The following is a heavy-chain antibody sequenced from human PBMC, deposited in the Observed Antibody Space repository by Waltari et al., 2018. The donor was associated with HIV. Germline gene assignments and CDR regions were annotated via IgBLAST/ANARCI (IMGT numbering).Heavy chain of an antibody. J-gene: IGHJ4*02. CDR2: ISASGGVI. Sequence: QDLLVESGGGLVNPGGSLRLSCAATGLRFRAYYMSWIRQAPGKGLEWIAYISASGGVIYYADSVKDRFTVSRDNSNNLLYLQMDNVNADDTAMYYCAGRPGDWGQGTLVTVSS. CDR3: AGRPGD. V-gene: IGHV3-11*01. D-gene: IGHD7-27*01. CDR1: GLRFRAYY.